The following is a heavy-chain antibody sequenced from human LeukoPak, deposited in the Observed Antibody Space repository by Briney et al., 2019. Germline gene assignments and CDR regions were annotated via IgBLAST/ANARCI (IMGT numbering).Heavy chain of an antibody. Sequence: GGSLRLSCAASGFTFSSYAMHWVRQAPGKGLEWVAVISYDGSNKYYADSVKGRFTISRDNSKNALYLQMNSLRAEDTAVYYCARGWEQWLFHNWFDPWGQGTLVTVSS. CDR1: GFTFSSYA. V-gene: IGHV3-30-3*01. CDR2: ISYDGSNK. CDR3: ARGWEQWLFHNWFDP. J-gene: IGHJ5*02. D-gene: IGHD6-19*01.